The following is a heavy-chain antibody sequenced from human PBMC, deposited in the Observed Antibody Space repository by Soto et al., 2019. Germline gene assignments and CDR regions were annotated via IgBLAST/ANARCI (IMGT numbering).Heavy chain of an antibody. CDR1: GGTFSSYA. CDR2: IIPIFGTA. J-gene: IGHJ5*02. V-gene: IGHV1-69*13. D-gene: IGHD6-19*01. CDR3: AREGLKVAGRFRLDA. Sequence: SVKVSCKASGGTFSSYAISWVRQAPGQGLEWMGGIIPIFGTANYAQKFQGRVTITADESTSTAYMELSSLRSEDTAVYYCAREGLKVAGRFRLDAWGQGTLVTVSS.